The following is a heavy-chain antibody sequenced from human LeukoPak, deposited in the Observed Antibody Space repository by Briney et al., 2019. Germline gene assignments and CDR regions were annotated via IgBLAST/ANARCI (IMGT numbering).Heavy chain of an antibody. CDR1: GFTFSTYW. CDR3: ARVNYGSGTCFDY. Sequence: GGSRRLSCAASGFTFSTYWMSWVRQAPGKGLEWVANIKPDGGEKYYVDSVKGRFTISRDNAKNSLNLQMNSLRVEDTAVYYCARVNYGSGTCFDYWGQGTLVTVSS. J-gene: IGHJ4*02. CDR2: IKPDGGEK. V-gene: IGHV3-7*01. D-gene: IGHD3-10*01.